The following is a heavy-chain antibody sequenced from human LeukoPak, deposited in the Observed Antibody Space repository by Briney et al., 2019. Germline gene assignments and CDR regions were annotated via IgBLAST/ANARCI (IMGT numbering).Heavy chain of an antibody. Sequence: PSETLSLTCTVSGVSIISSSYYWGWIRQSPGKWLEWIGSIYYSGSTNYNPSLKSRVTISVDTSKNQFSLNLSSVTAADTAVYYCARHGPYLGRLGWFDPWGQGTLVTVSS. CDR1: GVSIISSSYY. J-gene: IGHJ5*02. CDR2: IYYSGST. CDR3: ARHGPYLGRLGWFDP. D-gene: IGHD1-26*01. V-gene: IGHV4-39*01.